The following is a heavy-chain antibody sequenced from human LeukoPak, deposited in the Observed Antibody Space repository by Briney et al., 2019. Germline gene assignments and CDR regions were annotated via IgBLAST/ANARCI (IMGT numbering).Heavy chain of an antibody. J-gene: IGHJ5*02. D-gene: IGHD2-2*01. CDR2: IYTSGST. Sequence: SETLSLTCTVSGGSISSGSYYWSWIRQPAGKGLEWIGRIYTSGSTNYNPSLKSRVTISVDTPKNQFSLKLSSVTAADTAVYYCARDHRYCSSTSCFRRGYNWFDPWGQGTLVTVSS. CDR3: ARDHRYCSSTSCFRRGYNWFDP. V-gene: IGHV4-61*02. CDR1: GGSISSGSYY.